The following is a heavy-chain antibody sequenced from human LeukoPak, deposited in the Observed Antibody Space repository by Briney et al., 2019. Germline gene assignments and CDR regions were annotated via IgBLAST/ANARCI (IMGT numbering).Heavy chain of an antibody. CDR2: IIPIFGTA. CDR1: GGTFSSYA. D-gene: IGHD3-3*01. V-gene: IGHV1-69*13. CDR3: TIFGVASFAFDI. J-gene: IGHJ3*02. Sequence: PWASVKVSCKASGGTFSSYAISWVRQAPGQGLEWMGGIIPIFGTANYAQKFQGRVTITADESTSTAYMELSSLRSEDTAVYYCTIFGVASFAFDIWGQGTMVTVSS.